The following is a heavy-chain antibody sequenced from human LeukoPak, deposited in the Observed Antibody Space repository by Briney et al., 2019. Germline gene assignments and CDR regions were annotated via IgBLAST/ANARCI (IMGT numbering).Heavy chain of an antibody. D-gene: IGHD3-16*01. CDR1: GYTFTGHY. J-gene: IGHJ4*02. CDR2: INPSGGST. Sequence: ASVEVSCKASGYTFTGHYMHWVRQAPGQGLEWMGIINPSGGSTSYVQKFQGRVTMTRDTSTSTVYMELSSLRSEDTAVYYCARCPQGEPFDYWGQGTLVTVSS. V-gene: IGHV1-46*01. CDR3: ARCPQGEPFDY.